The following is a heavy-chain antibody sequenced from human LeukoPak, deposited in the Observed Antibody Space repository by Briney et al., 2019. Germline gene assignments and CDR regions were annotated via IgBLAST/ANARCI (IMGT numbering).Heavy chain of an antibody. Sequence: SETLSLTCAVYGGSFSGYYWSWIRQPPGKGLEWIGEINHSGSTNYNPSLKSRVTISVDTSKNQFSLKLSSVTAADTAVYYCARLPVAYYYYYMDVWGKGTTVTVSS. V-gene: IGHV4-34*01. CDR3: ARLPVAYYYYYMDV. J-gene: IGHJ6*03. CDR1: GGSFSGYY. D-gene: IGHD5-12*01. CDR2: INHSGST.